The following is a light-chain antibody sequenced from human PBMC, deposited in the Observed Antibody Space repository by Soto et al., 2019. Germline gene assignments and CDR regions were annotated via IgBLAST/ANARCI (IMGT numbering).Light chain of an antibody. CDR2: ETS. J-gene: IGLJ2*01. CDR3: LLSYGVARGV. CDR1: TGAVTSSHY. V-gene: IGLV7-46*01. Sequence: QAVVTQEPSLTVSPGGTVTLTCDSSTGAVTSSHYPYWFQQKPGQAPRTLIYETSNKHSWTPARFSGSLLGGRAALTLAGAQSEDEAEYYCLLSYGVARGVIGGGTKLTVL.